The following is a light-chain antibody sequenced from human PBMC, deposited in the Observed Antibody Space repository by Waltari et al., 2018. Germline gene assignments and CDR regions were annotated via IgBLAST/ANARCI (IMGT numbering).Light chain of an antibody. CDR2: EVS. Sequence: QSALTQPASVSGSPGQSIAISCTGTSSDVGGYNFVTWYQHHPGKSPNVLIYEVSNRPPGVSNRFSGSKTGNTASLTISGLQAEDEADYYCSSFTTTNAPYVFGAGTKVTVL. CDR3: SSFTTTNAPYV. V-gene: IGLV2-14*01. J-gene: IGLJ1*01. CDR1: SSDVGGYNF.